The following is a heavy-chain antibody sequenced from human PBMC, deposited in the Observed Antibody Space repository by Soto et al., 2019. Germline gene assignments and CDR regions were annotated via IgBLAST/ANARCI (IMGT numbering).Heavy chain of an antibody. CDR3: ARVTDSNYYYYGVDV. D-gene: IGHD4-4*01. Sequence: PSETLSLTCAVSGGSISSGGYSWSWIRQPPGKGLEWIGYIYHSGSTYYNPSPKSRVTISVDRSKNQFSLKLGSVTAADTAVYYCARVTDSNYYYYGVDVWGQGTTVTVSS. CDR1: GGSISSGGYS. J-gene: IGHJ6*02. CDR2: IYHSGST. V-gene: IGHV4-30-2*01.